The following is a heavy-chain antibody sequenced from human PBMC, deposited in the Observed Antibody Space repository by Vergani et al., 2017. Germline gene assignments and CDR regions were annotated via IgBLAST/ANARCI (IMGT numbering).Heavy chain of an antibody. V-gene: IGHV3-30*18. J-gene: IGHJ4*02. CDR1: GFTFSSYG. D-gene: IGHD5-24*01. CDR2: ISYDGSNK. Sequence: QVQLVESGGGVVQPGRSLRLSCAASGFTFSSYGMHWVRQAPGKGLEWVAVISYDGSNKYYADSVKGRFTISRDNSKNTLYLQMNSLRAEDTAVYYCAKDPYRWLQPSGYFYYWGQGTLVTVSS. CDR3: AKDPYRWLQPSGYFYY.